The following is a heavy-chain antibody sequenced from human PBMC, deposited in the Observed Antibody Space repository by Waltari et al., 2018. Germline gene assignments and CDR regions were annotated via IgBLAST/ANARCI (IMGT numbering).Heavy chain of an antibody. D-gene: IGHD2-2*01. V-gene: IGHV3-23*01. J-gene: IGHJ3*02. CDR2: ISATAWTT. CDR1: GSTFSSYA. CDR3: ARHRPPDRQIKDHDVFDI. Sequence: EMQLLESGGALVQPGGSLRISCADSGSTFSSYAMSWVRQSPGKGLEWVAAISATAWTTYYAESVKGRFTSSRDNSKKTLYLQMKSLRAEDTAVYYCARHRPPDRQIKDHDVFDIWGQGTKVTVSS.